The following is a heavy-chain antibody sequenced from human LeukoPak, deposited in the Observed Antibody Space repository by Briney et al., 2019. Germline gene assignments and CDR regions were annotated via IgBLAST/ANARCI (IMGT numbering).Heavy chain of an antibody. J-gene: IGHJ4*02. CDR1: RFTFYSYT. CDR2: IAWDGSFE. D-gene: IGHD1-7*01. CDR3: SRDIGMVVGTVLHS. Sequence: TGGSLRLSCEASRFTFYSYTMHWLREPPGKGLEWVSLIAWDGSFEYYADSVKGRFTISRDNSKNSLYLQMNALRPEDTAFYYCSRDIGMVVGTVLHSWGQGNLVTVSS. V-gene: IGHV3-43*01.